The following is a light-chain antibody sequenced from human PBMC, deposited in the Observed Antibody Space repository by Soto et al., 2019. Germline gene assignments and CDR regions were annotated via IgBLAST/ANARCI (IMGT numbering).Light chain of an antibody. CDR3: QQYYDWPIT. V-gene: IGKV3-15*01. J-gene: IGKJ5*01. CDR2: SAS. CDR1: QSISSL. Sequence: DIQMTQSPSTLSASVGDRVTITCRASQSISSLLAWYQQKPGQAPRLLIYSASTRASGIPARFSGSGSGADFTLTISSLQSEDFAVYYCQQYYDWPITFGQGTRLEI.